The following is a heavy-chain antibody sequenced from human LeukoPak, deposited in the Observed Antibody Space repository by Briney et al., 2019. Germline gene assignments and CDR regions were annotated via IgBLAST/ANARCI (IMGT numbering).Heavy chain of an antibody. CDR1: GGSISSYY. CDR3: ARGLGIYYYYYMDV. J-gene: IGHJ6*03. CDR2: IHYSGST. D-gene: IGHD7-27*01. Sequence: PSETLSLTCTVSGGSISSYYWSWIRQPPGKGLEWIGYIHYSGSTNYNPSLKSRVTISVDTSKNQFSLKLSSVTAADTAVYYCARGLGIYYYYYMDVWGKGTTVTVSS. V-gene: IGHV4-59*01.